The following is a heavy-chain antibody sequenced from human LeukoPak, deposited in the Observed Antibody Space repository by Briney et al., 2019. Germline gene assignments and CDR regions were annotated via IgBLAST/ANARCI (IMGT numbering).Heavy chain of an antibody. CDR3: AKGGSYYEFDY. CDR2: ISWNSGSI. J-gene: IGHJ4*02. D-gene: IGHD1-26*01. Sequence: PGGSLRLSCAASGFTFDDYAMHWVRQAPGKGLEWVSGISWNSGSIGYADSVKGRFTISRDNAKNSLYLQMNSLRAEDMALYYCAKGGSYYEFDYWGQGTLLTVSS. CDR1: GFTFDDYA. V-gene: IGHV3-9*03.